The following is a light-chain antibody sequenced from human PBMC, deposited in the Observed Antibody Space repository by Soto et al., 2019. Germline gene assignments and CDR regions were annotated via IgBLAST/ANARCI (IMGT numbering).Light chain of an antibody. CDR3: QQYGSSPIT. CDR2: GAS. J-gene: IGKJ5*01. Sequence: EIVLTQSPCTLSLSPGERATLSCRASQSVNRNYLAWYQQKPGQAPRLLVYGASSRATGIPDRFSGSGSGTDFTLAISRLEPEDFAVYYCQQYGSSPITFGQGTRLEIK. V-gene: IGKV3-20*01. CDR1: QSVNRNY.